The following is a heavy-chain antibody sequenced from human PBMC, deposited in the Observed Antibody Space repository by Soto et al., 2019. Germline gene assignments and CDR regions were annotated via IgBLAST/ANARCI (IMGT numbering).Heavy chain of an antibody. CDR1: RFTPSTYW. Sequence: GGSLRLSCAASRFTPSTYWMHWVRQVPGKGLVWVSRISSGGTYTNYADSVKGRFTISRDSARNTLFLQMNYLTGEDTAVYYCARTFVDGMAGFGPWGQGTLVTVSS. V-gene: IGHV3-74*01. CDR3: ARTFVDGMAGFGP. CDR2: ISSGGTYT. J-gene: IGHJ5*02. D-gene: IGHD2-15*01.